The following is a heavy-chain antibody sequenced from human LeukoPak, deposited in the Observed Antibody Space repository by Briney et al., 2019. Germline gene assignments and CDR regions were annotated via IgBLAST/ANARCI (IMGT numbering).Heavy chain of an antibody. Sequence: GGSLRLSCAASGFTFRNYAMTWVRQAPGKGLEWVSAMSGSGAGTYYADSVKGRFTISRDNSEKTLYLQMNSLRAEDTAVYYCAKTFYYDSSVYWDDWGQGTLVTVSS. CDR1: GFTFRNYA. J-gene: IGHJ4*02. CDR3: AKTFYYDSSVYWDD. V-gene: IGHV3-23*01. CDR2: MSGSGAGT. D-gene: IGHD3-22*01.